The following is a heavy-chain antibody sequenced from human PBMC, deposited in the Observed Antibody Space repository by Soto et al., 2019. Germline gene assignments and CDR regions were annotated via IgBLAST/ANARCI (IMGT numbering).Heavy chain of an antibody. CDR2: ISAYNGIT. Sequence: QVQLVQSGAEVKEPGASVKVSCKASGYTLRTYGISWVRQAHGQGLEWMGWISAYNGITNYADKIQGIVTMTTDTSTSSAYMEMRSLRSEDTAVYYCARVTQGTVTSDFWGQGTLVSVFS. CDR3: ARVTQGTVTSDF. D-gene: IGHD4-17*01. V-gene: IGHV1-18*01. CDR1: GYTLRTYG. J-gene: IGHJ4*02.